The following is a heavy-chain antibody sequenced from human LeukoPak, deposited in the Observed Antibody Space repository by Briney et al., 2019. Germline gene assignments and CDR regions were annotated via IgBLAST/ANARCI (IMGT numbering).Heavy chain of an antibody. J-gene: IGHJ4*02. CDR2: IRASDGST. Sequence: GGSLRLSSAASGFTLSTYAMSWVRQAPGKGLEWVSSIRASDGSTYYADSVKGRFAISRDNSKNTLYLQMNSLRAEDSAIYYCAKDVYGDYGGPDYWGQGTLVTVSS. CDR1: GFTLSTYA. V-gene: IGHV3-23*01. CDR3: AKDVYGDYGGPDY. D-gene: IGHD4-17*01.